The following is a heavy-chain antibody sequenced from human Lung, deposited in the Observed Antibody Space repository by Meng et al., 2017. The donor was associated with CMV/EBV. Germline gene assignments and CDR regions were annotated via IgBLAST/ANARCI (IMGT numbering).Heavy chain of an antibody. Sequence: ESLKISCVASGFTFNSSYMSWVRQAPGKGLEWVANIKYDESDKGYVGSVEGRFTISRDNAKISVYLQMNTLRVEDTAVYYCARDPHFGALDYWGQGTLVTVSS. CDR1: GFTFNSSY. D-gene: IGHD3-10*01. V-gene: IGHV3-7*01. CDR2: IKYDESDK. J-gene: IGHJ4*02. CDR3: ARDPHFGALDY.